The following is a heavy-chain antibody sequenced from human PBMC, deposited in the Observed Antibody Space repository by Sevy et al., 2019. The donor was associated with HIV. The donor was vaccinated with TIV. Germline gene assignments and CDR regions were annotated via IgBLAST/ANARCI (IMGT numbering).Heavy chain of an antibody. CDR1: GVSITRSY. CDR2: VYYTGKT. J-gene: IGHJ6*03. Sequence: SETLSLTCNVSGVSITRSYWNWIRQTPGKGLEWIALVYYTGKTNYNPSLKSRVTVSLDTSKSQFSLKLSSVTAAATAVYYCARGGAGRQFDYYYYMDVWGKGTTVTVSS. V-gene: IGHV4-59*01. D-gene: IGHD6-6*01. CDR3: ARGGAGRQFDYYYYMDV.